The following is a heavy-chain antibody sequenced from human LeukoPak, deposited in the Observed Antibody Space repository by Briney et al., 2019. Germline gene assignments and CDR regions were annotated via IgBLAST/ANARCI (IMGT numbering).Heavy chain of an antibody. J-gene: IGHJ5*02. CDR1: GYTFTSYG. CDR3: ARDRFGGEQGLHVFDP. Sequence: GASVKVSCKASGYTFTSYGISWVRQAPGQGLEWMGWISAYNGNTNYAQKLQGRVTMTTDTSTSTAYMELRRLRSDDTAVYYCARDRFGGEQGLHVFDPWGQETLVTVSS. V-gene: IGHV1-18*01. D-gene: IGHD3-10*01. CDR2: ISAYNGNT.